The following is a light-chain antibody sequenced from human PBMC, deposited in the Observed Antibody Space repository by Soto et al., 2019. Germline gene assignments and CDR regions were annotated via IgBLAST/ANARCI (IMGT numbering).Light chain of an antibody. CDR3: QQYKNWLRT. CDR1: QSVSSN. CDR2: GAS. Sequence: IVMTQSPATLSVSPGEIASLCFRASQSVSSNLAWYQQKPGQAPRLLIYGASTRATGIPARFSGSGSGTAFTLTIRSMPSEDVAVDYCQQYKNWLRTFGQGTKVDIK. V-gene: IGKV3-15*01. J-gene: IGKJ1*01.